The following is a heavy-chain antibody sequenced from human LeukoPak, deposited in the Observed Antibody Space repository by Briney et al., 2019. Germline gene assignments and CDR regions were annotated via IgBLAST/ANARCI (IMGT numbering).Heavy chain of an antibody. D-gene: IGHD6-13*01. J-gene: IGHJ5*02. CDR3: ARSSYWFDP. Sequence: PGGSLRLSCAASGFTFSSYSMNWVRQAPGKGLEWVSAVSSSSSYIYYADSVKGRFTISRDGAKTSPYTQITSLRAEDTAVYYCARSSYWFDPWGQGTLVNAPS. CDR1: GFTFSSYS. CDR2: VSSSSSYI. V-gene: IGHV3-21*01.